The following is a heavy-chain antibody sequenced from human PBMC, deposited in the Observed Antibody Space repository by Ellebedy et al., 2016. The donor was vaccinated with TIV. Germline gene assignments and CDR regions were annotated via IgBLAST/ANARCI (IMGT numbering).Heavy chain of an antibody. CDR1: GFNFRSYW. Sequence: GESLKISCAASGFNFRSYWMTWVRQAPGKGLEWVAKIRQEGDEIYYVESVKGRFTISRDNAKNSLFLQMNSMRVEDTAVYYCARRASYGDYTVQVNPWFDPWGQGTLVTVSS. V-gene: IGHV3-7*01. D-gene: IGHD4-17*01. J-gene: IGHJ5*02. CDR3: ARRASYGDYTVQVNPWFDP. CDR2: IRQEGDEI.